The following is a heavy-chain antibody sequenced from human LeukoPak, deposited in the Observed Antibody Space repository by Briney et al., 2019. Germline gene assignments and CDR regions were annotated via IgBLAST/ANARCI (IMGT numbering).Heavy chain of an antibody. J-gene: IGHJ4*02. V-gene: IGHV3-33*01. CDR3: ARGDPTVTTKQNFDY. CDR2: IWYDGSNK. Sequence: GRSLRLSCAASGFSFSNYDMQWVRQAPGKGLECVAVIWYDGSNKYYADSVKGRFTISRDNSKNTLYLQMNSLRVEDTAVYYCARGDPTVTTKQNFDYWGQGTLVTVSS. CDR1: GFSFSNYD. D-gene: IGHD4-17*01.